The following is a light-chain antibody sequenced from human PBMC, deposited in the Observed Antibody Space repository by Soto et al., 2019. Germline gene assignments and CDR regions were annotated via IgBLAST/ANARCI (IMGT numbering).Light chain of an antibody. V-gene: IGKV3-20*01. J-gene: IGKJ2*01. CDR1: QSVSSSY. CDR3: QQYGSSLYT. Sequence: EIVLTQSPGTLYLSPGERATLSCRASQSVSSSYLAWYQQKPGQAPRLLIYGASSRATGIPDRFSGSGSGTDFTLTISRLETEDFAVYYCQQYGSSLYTFGQGTKLEIK. CDR2: GAS.